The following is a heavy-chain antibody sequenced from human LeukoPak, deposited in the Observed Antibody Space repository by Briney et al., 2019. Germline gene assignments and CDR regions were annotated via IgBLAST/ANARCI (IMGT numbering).Heavy chain of an antibody. J-gene: IGHJ4*02. D-gene: IGHD3-10*01. Sequence: GGSLRLSCAASGFTFSGFSMSWVRQSPTKGLEWVANIKQDGSERYYVDSVKGRFTISRDNAKNSLSLQMNNLRVEDTAVYYCARAGSHWHYVYWGQGTVVTVSS. V-gene: IGHV3-7*01. CDR3: ARAGSHWHYVY. CDR1: GFTFSGFS. CDR2: IKQDGSER.